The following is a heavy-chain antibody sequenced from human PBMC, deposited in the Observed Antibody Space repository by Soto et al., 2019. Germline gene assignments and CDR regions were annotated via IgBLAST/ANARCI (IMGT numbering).Heavy chain of an antibody. Sequence: ASVKVSCKASGYTFTNYYIHWVRQAPGQGLEWMGSFNLEEGETIYAQKFQGRVTMTEDTSTDTAYMELSSLRSEDTAVYYCARHSPPFLYGSGPWDVWGQGTTVTVSS. CDR3: ARHSPPFLYGSGPWDV. CDR2: FNLEEGET. CDR1: GYTFTNYY. D-gene: IGHD3-10*01. J-gene: IGHJ6*02. V-gene: IGHV1-24*01.